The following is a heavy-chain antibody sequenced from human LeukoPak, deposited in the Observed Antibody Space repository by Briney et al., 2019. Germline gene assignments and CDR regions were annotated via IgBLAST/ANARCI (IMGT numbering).Heavy chain of an antibody. D-gene: IGHD1-26*01. CDR2: IYTSGST. Sequence: SETLSLTCTVSGGPISSGRYYWSCVRQPAGTGLEWIGRIYTSGSTNYNPSLKSRVIISVDTSKNQFSLKLSSVTAADTAVYYCARVLSGSYFQHWGQGTLVTVSS. V-gene: IGHV4-61*02. CDR3: ARVLSGSYFQH. CDR1: GGPISSGRYY. J-gene: IGHJ1*01.